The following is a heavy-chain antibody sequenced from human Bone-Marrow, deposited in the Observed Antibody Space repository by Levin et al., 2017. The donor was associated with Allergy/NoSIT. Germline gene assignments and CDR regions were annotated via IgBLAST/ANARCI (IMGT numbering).Heavy chain of an antibody. Sequence: GESLKISCAASGFTFSSYALSWVRQAPGKGLEWVSAISYTGAATYYADSVKGRFTISRDNSKNTLYLQMNSLRAEDTAVYYCAKRYDYGSGDYYYDYYMGVWGKGTTVVVSS. D-gene: IGHD3-10*01. J-gene: IGHJ6*03. CDR1: GFTFSSYA. V-gene: IGHV3-23*01. CDR3: AKRYDYGSGDYYYDYYMGV. CDR2: ISYTGAAT.